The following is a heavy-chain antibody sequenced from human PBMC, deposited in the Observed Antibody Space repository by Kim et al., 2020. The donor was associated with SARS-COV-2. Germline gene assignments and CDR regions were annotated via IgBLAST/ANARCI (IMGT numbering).Heavy chain of an antibody. CDR2: IKSKTDGGTT. D-gene: IGHD3-22*01. CDR1: GFTFSNAW. J-gene: IGHJ4*02. CDR3: TTDRLRGYDSSGYYYLNFDY. V-gene: IGHV3-15*01. Sequence: GGSLRLSCAASGFTFSNAWMSWVRQAPGKGLEWVGRIKSKTDGGTTDYAAPVKGRFTISRDDSKNTLYLQMNSLKTEDTAVYYCTTDRLRGYDSSGYYYLNFDYWGQGTLVTVSS.